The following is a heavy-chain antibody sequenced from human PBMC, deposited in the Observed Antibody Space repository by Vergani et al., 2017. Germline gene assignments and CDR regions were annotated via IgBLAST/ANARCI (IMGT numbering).Heavy chain of an antibody. Sequence: EVQLVESGGGLVQPGGSLRLSCAASGFTFSSYSMNWVRPAPGKGLEWVSYISSSSSTIYYADSVKGRFTISRDNAKNSLYLQMNSLRDEDTAVYYCARRPALVGASPYDFDYWGQGTLVTVSS. CDR1: GFTFSSYS. CDR2: ISSSSSTI. V-gene: IGHV3-48*02. CDR3: ARRPALVGASPYDFDY. J-gene: IGHJ4*02. D-gene: IGHD1-26*01.